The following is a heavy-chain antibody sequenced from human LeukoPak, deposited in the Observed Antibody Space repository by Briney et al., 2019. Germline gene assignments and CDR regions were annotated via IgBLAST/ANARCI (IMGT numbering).Heavy chain of an antibody. V-gene: IGHV3-30-3*01. J-gene: IGHJ4*02. D-gene: IGHD6-19*01. Sequence: GGSLRLSCAASGFTFSSYAMHWVRQAPGKGLEWVAVISYDGSNKYYADSMKGRFTISRDNSKNTLYLQMNSLRAEDTAVYYCARDLAVAGDYWGQGTLVTVSS. CDR2: ISYDGSNK. CDR1: GFTFSSYA. CDR3: ARDLAVAGDY.